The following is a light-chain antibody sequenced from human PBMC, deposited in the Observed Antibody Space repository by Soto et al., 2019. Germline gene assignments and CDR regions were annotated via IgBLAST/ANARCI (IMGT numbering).Light chain of an antibody. J-gene: IGKJ4*01. Sequence: DIQMNQSPSSLSASVGDRATITCQASQDISNYLNWYQKKPGKAPKLLIFDASNVETGVPSRFSGSGSRTHVTFTIHSLQAEDMATYYCQQYEGLPLTFGGGTKIEL. V-gene: IGKV1-33*01. CDR1: QDISNY. CDR2: DAS. CDR3: QQYEGLPLT.